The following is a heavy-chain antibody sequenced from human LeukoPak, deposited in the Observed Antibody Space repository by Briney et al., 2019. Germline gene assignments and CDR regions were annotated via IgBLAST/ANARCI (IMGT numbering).Heavy chain of an antibody. J-gene: IGHJ5*02. CDR3: ARGVGYYGSGSYYPSP. V-gene: IGHV4-59*01. D-gene: IGHD3-10*01. CDR2: IYYSGST. CDR1: GGSISSYY. Sequence: SETLSLTCTVSGGSISSYYWSWIRQPPGKGLEWIGYIYYSGSTNYNPSLKSRVTISVDTSKNQFSLKLSSVTAADTAVYYCARGVGYYGSGSYYPSPWGQGTLVTVSS.